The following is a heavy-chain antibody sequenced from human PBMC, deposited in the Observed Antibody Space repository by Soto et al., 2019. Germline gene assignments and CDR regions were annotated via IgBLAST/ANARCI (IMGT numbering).Heavy chain of an antibody. CDR2: ISGIPNYSP. CDR1: GDSISTSH. J-gene: IGHJ6*02. V-gene: IGHV4-4*07. Sequence: SETLSLTCTVSGDSISTSHWNWVRQPPGRGLEWIGRISGIPNYSPSRMYNPALRSRVTMSIDTSKNQVSLKLTSVTAADKAVYFCARGHYYYGMDVWGQGITVTVSS. CDR3: ARGHYYYGMDV.